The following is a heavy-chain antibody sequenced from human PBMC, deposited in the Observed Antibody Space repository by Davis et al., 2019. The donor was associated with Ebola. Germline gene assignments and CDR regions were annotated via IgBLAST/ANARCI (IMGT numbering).Heavy chain of an antibody. CDR2: INHSGST. V-gene: IGHV4-34*01. CDR1: GGSFSGYY. J-gene: IGHJ3*02. CDR3: ARKAAAGHDAFDI. D-gene: IGHD6-13*01. Sequence: MPSETLSLTCAVYGGSFSGYYWSWIRQPPGKGLKWIGEINHSGSTNYNPSLKSRVTISVDTSKNQFSLKLSSVTAADTAVYYCARKAAAGHDAFDIWGQGTMVTVSS.